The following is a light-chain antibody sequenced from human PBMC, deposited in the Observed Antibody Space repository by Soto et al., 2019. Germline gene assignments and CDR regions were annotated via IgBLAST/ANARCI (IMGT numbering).Light chain of an antibody. V-gene: IGKV3-11*01. Sequence: IMMTQSPATLSLSPGVRAPLSCRASQSVSSYLAWYQQKPGQAPRLLIYDASNRATGIPARFSGSGSGTDFTLTISRLEPEDFAVYYCQQRSNWPPGITVGQGTRLEIK. CDR3: QQRSNWPPGIT. CDR2: DAS. CDR1: QSVSSY. J-gene: IGKJ5*01.